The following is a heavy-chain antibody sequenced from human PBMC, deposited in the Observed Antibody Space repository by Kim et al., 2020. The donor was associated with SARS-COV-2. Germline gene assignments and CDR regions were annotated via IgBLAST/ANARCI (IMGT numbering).Heavy chain of an antibody. J-gene: IGHJ4*02. V-gene: IGHV4-31*01. Sequence: LKSLVTISVDASKNQFSLKLSSVTAADTAVYYCARATMITFGGVIDHFDYWGQGTLVTVSS. CDR3: ARATMITFGGVIDHFDY. D-gene: IGHD3-16*02.